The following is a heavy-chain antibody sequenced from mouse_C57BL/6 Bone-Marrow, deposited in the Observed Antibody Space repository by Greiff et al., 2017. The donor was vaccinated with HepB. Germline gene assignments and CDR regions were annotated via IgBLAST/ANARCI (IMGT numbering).Heavy chain of an antibody. V-gene: IGHV1-62-2*01. D-gene: IGHD2-1*01. CDR2: FYPGSGSI. CDR1: GYTFTEYT. Sequence: QVQLKESGAELVKPGASVKLSCKASGYTFTEYTIHWVKQRSGQGLEWIGWFYPGSGSIKYNEKFKDKATLTADKSSSTVYMELSRLTSEDSAVYFCARHEDGNGNYPYAMDYWGQGTSVTVSS. CDR3: ARHEDGNGNYPYAMDY. J-gene: IGHJ4*01.